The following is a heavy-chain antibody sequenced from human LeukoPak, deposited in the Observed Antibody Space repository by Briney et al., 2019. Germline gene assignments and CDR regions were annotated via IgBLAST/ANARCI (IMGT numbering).Heavy chain of an antibody. Sequence: SETLSLTCTVSGGSISSYYWSWIRQPPGKGLEWIGYIYYSGSTNYNPSLKSRVTISVDTSKNQFSLKLSSVTAADTAVYYCAREKVGGSKVRGAYRNNWFDPWGQGTLVTVSS. D-gene: IGHD3-10*01. CDR3: AREKVGGSKVRGAYRNNWFDP. CDR1: GGSISSYY. J-gene: IGHJ5*02. V-gene: IGHV4-59*12. CDR2: IYYSGST.